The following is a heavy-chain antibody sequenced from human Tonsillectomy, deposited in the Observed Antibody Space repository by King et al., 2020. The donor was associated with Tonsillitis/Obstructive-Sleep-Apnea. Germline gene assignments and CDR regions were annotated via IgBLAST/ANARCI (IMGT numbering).Heavy chain of an antibody. V-gene: IGHV4-39*01. J-gene: IGHJ4*02. CDR1: GGSINSSNNY. CDR2: MYFSGST. D-gene: IGHD3-16*01. Sequence: PLQESGPGLVKASETLSLTCTVSGGSINSSNNYWGWIRQPPGKGLEWLGSMYFSGSTYYNPALKSRVTVSVDSSKNQFSLKLSSVTAADTAVYYCARHHLIMITFGGPSYFDYWGQGTLVTVSS. CDR3: ARHHLIMITFGGPSYFDY.